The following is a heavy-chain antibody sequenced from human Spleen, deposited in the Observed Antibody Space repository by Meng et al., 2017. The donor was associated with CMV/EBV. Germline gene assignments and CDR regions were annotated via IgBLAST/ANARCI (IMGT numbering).Heavy chain of an antibody. CDR1: GFTFSNAW. J-gene: IGHJ4*02. CDR2: IKSKTDGGTT. V-gene: IGHV3-15*01. CDR3: SRTPDYSSGWENDY. D-gene: IGHD6-19*01. Sequence: GESLKISCAASGFTFSNAWMSWVRQAPGKGLEWVGRIKSKTDGGTTDYTAPVKGRFTISRDDSKNTVYLQMNSLKTDDTAVFYCSRTPDYSSGWENDYWGQGTLVTVSS.